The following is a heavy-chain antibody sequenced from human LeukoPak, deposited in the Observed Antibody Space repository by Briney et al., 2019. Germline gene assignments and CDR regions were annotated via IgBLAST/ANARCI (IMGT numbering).Heavy chain of an antibody. D-gene: IGHD2-15*01. V-gene: IGHV3-7*01. CDR3: AREWYCSGGSCYITAGY. Sequence: GGSLRLSYAASGFTFSSYWMSWVRQAPGKGLEWVANIKRDGSEKYYVDSVKGRFTISRDNAKNSLYLQMNSLRAEDTAVYYCAREWYCSGGSCYITAGYWGQGTLVTVSS. CDR2: IKRDGSEK. J-gene: IGHJ4*02. CDR1: GFTFSSYW.